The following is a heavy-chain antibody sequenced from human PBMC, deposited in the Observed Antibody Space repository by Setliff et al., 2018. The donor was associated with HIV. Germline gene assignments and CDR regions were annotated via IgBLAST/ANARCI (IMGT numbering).Heavy chain of an antibody. J-gene: IGHJ4*02. CDR2: IRDNGVSP. CDR1: GFIFSNYG. Sequence: PGGSLRLSCAASGFIFSNYGMTWVRQAPGKGLGWVSGIRDNGVSPYYADSVTGRFTISRDNTKNTLYLQMNSLRVEDTAIYYCTKGVQRLRPYYFDSWGQGILVTVSS. D-gene: IGHD4-17*01. V-gene: IGHV3-23*01. CDR3: TKGVQRLRPYYFDS.